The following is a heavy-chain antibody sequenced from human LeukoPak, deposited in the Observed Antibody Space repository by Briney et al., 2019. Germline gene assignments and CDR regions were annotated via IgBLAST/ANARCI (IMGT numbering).Heavy chain of an antibody. J-gene: IGHJ6*04. CDR1: RFTFRNYG. CDR3: AKDPCASVSCFYTGV. V-gene: IGHV3-30*02. Sequence: GGSLRLSCPASRFTFRNYGMHWLRQATGKGLEWVSFIWSDGNNRFYADSVKGRFTISRDNSKNMLYLQMDSLRPEDTAVHYCAKDPCASVSCFYTGVCGKGTTVIVSS. D-gene: IGHD2/OR15-2a*01. CDR2: IWSDGNNR.